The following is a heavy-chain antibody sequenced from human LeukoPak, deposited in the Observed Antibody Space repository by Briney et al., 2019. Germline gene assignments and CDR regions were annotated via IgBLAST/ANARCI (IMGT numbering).Heavy chain of an antibody. Sequence: SETLSLTCAVSGGSISSGGYSWSWIRQPPGKGLEWIGYIYHSGSTYYNPSLKSRVTISVDRSKNQFSLKLSSVTAADTAVYYCARGGLVSSMDVWGQGTTVTVSS. CDR1: GGSISSGGYS. CDR3: ARGGLVSSMDV. V-gene: IGHV4-30-2*01. CDR2: IYHSGST. J-gene: IGHJ6*02. D-gene: IGHD3/OR15-3a*01.